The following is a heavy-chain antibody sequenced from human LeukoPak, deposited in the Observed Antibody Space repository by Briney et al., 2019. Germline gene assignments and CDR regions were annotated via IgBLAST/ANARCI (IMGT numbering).Heavy chain of an antibody. Sequence: SETLSLTCTVSGGSISSGDYYWSWIRQPPGKGLEWIGYIYYSGSTYYNPSLKSRVTISVDTSKNQFSLRLSSVTAADTAVYYCARGNWGSYFDYWGQGTLVTVSS. CDR3: ARGNWGSYFDY. CDR1: GGSISSGDYY. J-gene: IGHJ4*02. V-gene: IGHV4-30-4*01. CDR2: IYYSGST. D-gene: IGHD7-27*01.